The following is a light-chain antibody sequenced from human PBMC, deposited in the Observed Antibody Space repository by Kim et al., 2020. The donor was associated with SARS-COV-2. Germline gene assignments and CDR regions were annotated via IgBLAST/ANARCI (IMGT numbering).Light chain of an antibody. V-gene: IGLV3-19*01. CDR3: NSRDSSGDYLDRV. CDR2: GKN. CDR1: SLRSYY. Sequence: GQTVKITCQGNSLRSYYASWYQHKPGQAPVLVIYGKNNRPSGIPDRFSGSSSGKTASLTSTGAQAEDEADYYCNSRDSSGDYLDRVFGGGTQLTVL. J-gene: IGLJ3*02.